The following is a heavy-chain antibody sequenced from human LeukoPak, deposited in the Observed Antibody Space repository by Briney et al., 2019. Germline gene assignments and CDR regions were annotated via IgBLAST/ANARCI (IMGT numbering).Heavy chain of an antibody. CDR3: ARERWSLYSNDYYYYGLDV. J-gene: IGHJ6*02. Sequence: AGGSLRLSCAASGFIFSNYYMNWVRQAPGKGLEWVAHIKQDGSEKNYVDSVKGRFTISRDNAKNSLYLQMNSPRAEDTAVYYCARERWSLYSNDYYYYGLDVWGQGTTVTVSS. CDR1: GFIFSNYY. CDR2: IKQDGSEK. V-gene: IGHV3-7*01. D-gene: IGHD3-3*01.